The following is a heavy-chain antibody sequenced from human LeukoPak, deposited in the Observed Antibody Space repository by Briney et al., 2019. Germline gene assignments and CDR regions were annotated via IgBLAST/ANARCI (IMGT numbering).Heavy chain of an antibody. CDR1: GGSFSGYY. D-gene: IGHD3-10*01. CDR2: INHSGST. J-gene: IGHJ4*02. CDR3: AGDYYGSGTEDY. V-gene: IGHV4-34*01. Sequence: SETLSLTCAVYGGSFSGYYWSWIRQPPGEGLEWIGEINHSGSTNYNPSLKSRVTISVDTSKNQFSLKLSSVTAADTAVYYCAGDYYGSGTEDYWGQGILVTVSS.